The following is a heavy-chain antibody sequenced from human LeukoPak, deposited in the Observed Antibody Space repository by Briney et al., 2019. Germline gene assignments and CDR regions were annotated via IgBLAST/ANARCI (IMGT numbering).Heavy chain of an antibody. J-gene: IGHJ6*03. Sequence: PSETLSLTRAVYGGTFSGYYWTWIRQTPEKGLEWIGEMNPSGSTNYNPSLQSRVTISVDTCKNQFYLELSSVTAANTAVYYCARGRQDVTMIVVVMTAVSYYLDVWGKGTTVTVS. CDR1: GGTFSGYY. CDR3: ARGRQDVTMIVVVMTAVSYYLDV. V-gene: IGHV4-34*01. D-gene: IGHD3-22*01. CDR2: MNPSGST.